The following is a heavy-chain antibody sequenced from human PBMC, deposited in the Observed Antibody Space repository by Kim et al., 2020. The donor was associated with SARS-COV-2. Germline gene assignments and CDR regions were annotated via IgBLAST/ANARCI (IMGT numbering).Heavy chain of an antibody. V-gene: IGHV4-34*01. CDR3: ARGPRSLIYGSGSYYGSLWYYYGMDV. CDR1: GGSFSGYY. CDR2: INHSGST. D-gene: IGHD3-10*01. J-gene: IGHJ6*02. Sequence: SETLSLTCAVYGGSFSGYYWSWIRQPPGKGLEWIGEINHSGSTNYNPSLKSRVTISVDTSKNQFSLKLSSVTAADTAVYYCARGPRSLIYGSGSYYGSLWYYYGMDVWGQGTTVTVSS.